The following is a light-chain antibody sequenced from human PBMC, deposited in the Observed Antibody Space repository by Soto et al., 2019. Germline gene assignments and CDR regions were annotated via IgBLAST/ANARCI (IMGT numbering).Light chain of an antibody. CDR2: LGS. CDR1: QSLLHSNGYNY. Sequence: DIVMTQSPLSLPVTPGEPASISCRSSQSLLHSNGYNYLDWYLQKPGQSPQLLIFLGSNRASGVPDRFRGGGSGTDFTLEISRVEAEDVGVYYCIQALQPPLTFGPGTKVDVK. J-gene: IGKJ3*01. V-gene: IGKV2-28*01. CDR3: IQALQPPLT.